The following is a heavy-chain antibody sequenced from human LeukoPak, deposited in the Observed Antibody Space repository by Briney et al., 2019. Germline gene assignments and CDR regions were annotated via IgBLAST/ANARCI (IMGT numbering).Heavy chain of an antibody. J-gene: IGHJ4*02. CDR2: INAGNGNT. D-gene: IGHD3-10*01. Sequence: ASVKVSCKASGYTFTSYAMHWVRQAPGQRLEWMGWINAGNGNTKYSQKFQGRVTITRDTSASTAYMELSSLRSEVTAVYYCARDRRVRGVIITGTFDYWGQGTLVTVSS. CDR3: ARDRRVRGVIITGTFDY. CDR1: GYTFTSYA. V-gene: IGHV1-3*01.